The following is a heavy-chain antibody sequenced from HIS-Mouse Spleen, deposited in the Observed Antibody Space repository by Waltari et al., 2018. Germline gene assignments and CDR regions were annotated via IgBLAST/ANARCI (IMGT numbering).Heavy chain of an antibody. D-gene: IGHD6-13*01. CDR2: IYYSGST. CDR3: AREIPYSSSWYDWYFDL. V-gene: IGHV4-39*07. J-gene: IGHJ2*01. Sequence: QLQLQESGPGLVKPSETLSPTCTVHGGSISSSSSYGGWIRQPPGKGLEWIGSIYYSGSTYYNPSLKSRVTISVDTSKNQFSLKLSSVTAADTAVYYCAREIPYSSSWYDWYFDLWGRGTLVTVSS. CDR1: GGSISSSSSY.